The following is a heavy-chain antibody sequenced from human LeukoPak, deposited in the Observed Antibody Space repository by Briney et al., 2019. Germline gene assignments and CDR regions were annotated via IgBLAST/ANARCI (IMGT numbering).Heavy chain of an antibody. Sequence: GGSLRLSCAASGFTFSSYGMHWVRQAPGKGLEWVAFIRYDGSNKYYADSVKGRFTISRDNAENSLYLQMNSLRAEDMALYYCAKDISPYYYDSSAFDIWGQGTMVTVSS. CDR2: IRYDGSNK. J-gene: IGHJ3*02. CDR3: AKDISPYYYDSSAFDI. D-gene: IGHD3-22*01. V-gene: IGHV3-30*02. CDR1: GFTFSSYG.